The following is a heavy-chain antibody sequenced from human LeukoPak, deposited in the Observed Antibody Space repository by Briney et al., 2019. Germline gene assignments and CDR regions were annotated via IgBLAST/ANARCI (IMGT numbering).Heavy chain of an antibody. V-gene: IGHV3-7*01. J-gene: IGHJ4*02. CDR2: IKQDGSEK. Sequence: GGSLRLSCAASGFTFSSYWMSWVRQAPGKGLEWVANIKQDGSEKYYVDSVKGRFTISRDNAKNSLYLRMNSLRAEDTAVYYCARDCSSTTCYWVFDYWGQGTLVTVSS. D-gene: IGHD2-2*01. CDR3: ARDCSSTTCYWVFDY. CDR1: GFTFSSYW.